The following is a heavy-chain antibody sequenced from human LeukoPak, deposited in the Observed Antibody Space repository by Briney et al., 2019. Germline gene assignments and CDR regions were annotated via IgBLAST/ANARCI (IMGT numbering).Heavy chain of an antibody. Sequence: GGSLRLSCAASGFTFSSYAMSWVRQAPGKGLEWVSAISGSGGSTYYADTVKGRFTISRDNSKNTLYLQMNSLRAEDTAVYYCAKEQPVEAVAGTPYDYWGQGTLVTVSS. D-gene: IGHD6-19*01. J-gene: IGHJ4*02. V-gene: IGHV3-23*01. CDR2: ISGSGGST. CDR3: AKEQPVEAVAGTPYDY. CDR1: GFTFSSYA.